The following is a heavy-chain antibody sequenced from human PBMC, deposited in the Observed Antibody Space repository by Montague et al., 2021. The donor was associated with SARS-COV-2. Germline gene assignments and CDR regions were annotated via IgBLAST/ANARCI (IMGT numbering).Heavy chain of an antibody. Sequence: SETLSLTCAVYGESFSNYYWSWIRQPPGEGLQWIGEIHHSGGTNYNPSLKSRVTISVDTSKNQLSLKLSSVTAADTAVYYCMRGRAISTLFVPHQRWFDPWGQGTLVTVSS. CDR1: GESFSNYY. CDR3: MRGRAISTLFVPHQRWFDP. J-gene: IGHJ5*02. D-gene: IGHD3-9*01. CDR2: IHHSGGT. V-gene: IGHV4-34*01.